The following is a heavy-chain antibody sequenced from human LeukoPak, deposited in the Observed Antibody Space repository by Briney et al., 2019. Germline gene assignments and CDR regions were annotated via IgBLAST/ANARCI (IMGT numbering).Heavy chain of an antibody. CDR2: IKLDGSEK. D-gene: IGHD7-27*01. V-gene: IGHV3-7*01. Sequence: GGSLRLSCAASGFTFSSYWMSWVRQAPGKGLEWVANIKLDGSEKYYVDSVKGRFTISRDNAENSLYLQMHSLRAEDTAVYSCARAGVTNQLGQTYWYFDLWGRGTLVTVSS. CDR1: GFTFSSYW. CDR3: ARAGVTNQLGQTYWYFDL. J-gene: IGHJ2*01.